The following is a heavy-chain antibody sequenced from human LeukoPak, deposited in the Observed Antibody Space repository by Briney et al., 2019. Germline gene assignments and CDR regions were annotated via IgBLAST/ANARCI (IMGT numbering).Heavy chain of an antibody. V-gene: IGHV3-21*04. CDR1: GFTFSSYS. D-gene: IGHD3-16*01. Sequence: GGSLRLSCAASGFTFSSYSMNWVRQAPGKGLEWVSSISSSSSYIYYADSVKGRFTISRDNSKNTLYLQMNSLRAEDTAVYYCAKGGSYDDYWGQGTLVTVSS. J-gene: IGHJ4*02. CDR3: AKGGSYDDY. CDR2: ISSSSSYI.